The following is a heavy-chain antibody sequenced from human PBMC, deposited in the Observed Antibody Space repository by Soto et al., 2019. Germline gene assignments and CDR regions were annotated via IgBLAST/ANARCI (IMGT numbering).Heavy chain of an antibody. Sequence: QTLSLTCVISGGSVSSNSATWNLIRQSPSRGLEWLGRTYYRSKWFNEYAVSVKGRITINPDTSKNQFSLQLNSVTPEDTAVYYCARGRDGVEQPWFDPWGQGTLVTVSS. D-gene: IGHD3-3*01. J-gene: IGHJ5*02. CDR1: GGSVSSNSAT. CDR2: TYYRSKWFN. CDR3: ARGRDGVEQPWFDP. V-gene: IGHV6-1*01.